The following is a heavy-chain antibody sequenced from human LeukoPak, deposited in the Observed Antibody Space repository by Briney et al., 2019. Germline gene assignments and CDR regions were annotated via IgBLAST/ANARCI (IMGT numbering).Heavy chain of an antibody. CDR2: INHNGNVN. CDR3: ARGGSLDD. Sequence: PGGSLRLSCAASGFTFSSYWLNWARQAPGKGLEWVASINHNGNVNYYVDSVKGRFTISRDNAKTSLYLQMSNLRAEDTAVYFRARGGSLDDWGQGATVTVSS. V-gene: IGHV3-7*03. D-gene: IGHD2-15*01. J-gene: IGHJ6*02. CDR1: GFTFSSYW.